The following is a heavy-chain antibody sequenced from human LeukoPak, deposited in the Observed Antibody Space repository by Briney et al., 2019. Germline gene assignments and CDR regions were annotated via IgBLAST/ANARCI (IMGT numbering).Heavy chain of an antibody. CDR2: INPDNGGT. Sequence: ASVKVSCKASGYTFSAYYIHWVRHAPGQGLEWMRWINPDNGGTNYLEKFQGRVTMTRDTSITTAYMELSRLRSDDTAVYYCARDYGLHSSGYGPFDLWGRGALITVSS. CDR1: GYTFSAYY. CDR3: ARDYGLHSSGYGPFDL. V-gene: IGHV1-2*02. J-gene: IGHJ2*01. D-gene: IGHD3-22*01.